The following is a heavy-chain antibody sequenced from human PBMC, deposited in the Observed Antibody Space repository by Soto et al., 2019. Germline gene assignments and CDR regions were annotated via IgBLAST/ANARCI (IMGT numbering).Heavy chain of an antibody. CDR2: IYYSGRT. Sequence: QVQLQESGPGLVKPSQTLSLICTVSGASISSGGHYWTWFRQHPGKGLEWIGNIYYSGRTNYSPCRKSRGTITIDPSNSQVYQKLSSVTAADTAVYYCARDVLMAAIRPGVFDIWGQGTMVTVSS. CDR3: ARDVLMAAIRPGVFDI. CDR1: GASISSGGHY. J-gene: IGHJ3*02. V-gene: IGHV4-31*03. D-gene: IGHD2-21*02.